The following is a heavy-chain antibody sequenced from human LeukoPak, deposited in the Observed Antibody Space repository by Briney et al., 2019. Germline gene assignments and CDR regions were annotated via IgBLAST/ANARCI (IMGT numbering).Heavy chain of an antibody. Sequence: PGGSLRLSCAASGFTFSSYAMNWVRQAPGKGLEWVSSISSSSSYIYYTDSVKGRFTISRGNAKNSLNLQMNSLRAEDTAVYYCARSGVVVAALERGVANWFDPWGQGTLVTVSS. CDR2: ISSSSSYI. CDR1: GFTFSSYA. V-gene: IGHV3-21*01. J-gene: IGHJ5*02. CDR3: ARSGVVVAALERGVANWFDP. D-gene: IGHD2-15*01.